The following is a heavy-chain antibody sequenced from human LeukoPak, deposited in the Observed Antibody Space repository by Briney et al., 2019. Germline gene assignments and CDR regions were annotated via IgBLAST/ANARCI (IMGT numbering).Heavy chain of an antibody. Sequence: PSETLSLTCTVSGGSISSAGYYWNWIRQPAGKGLEWIGLIYTSGNTNYNPSLKSRVTISIDTSKNQFSLKLSSVTAADTGVYYCARYYYDSSGYMSPTWFDPWGQGTLVTVSS. CDR2: IYTSGNT. CDR1: GGSISSAGYY. CDR3: ARYYYDSSGYMSPTWFDP. J-gene: IGHJ5*02. D-gene: IGHD3-22*01. V-gene: IGHV4-61*02.